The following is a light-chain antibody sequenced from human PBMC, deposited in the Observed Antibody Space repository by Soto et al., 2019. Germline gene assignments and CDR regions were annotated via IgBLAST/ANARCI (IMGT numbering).Light chain of an antibody. V-gene: IGKV1-8*01. CDR1: QGISSY. CDR2: AAS. Sequence: IRMTQSPSSFSASTGDRVTITCRASQGISSYLAWYQQKPGKAPKLLIYAASTLQSGVPSRFSGSGSGTDFTLTISCLQSEDFATYYCQQYYSYPFTFGGGTKVDIK. CDR3: QQYYSYPFT. J-gene: IGKJ4*01.